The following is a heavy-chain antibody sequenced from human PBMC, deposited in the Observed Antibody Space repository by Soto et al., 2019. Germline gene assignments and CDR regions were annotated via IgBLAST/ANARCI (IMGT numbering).Heavy chain of an antibody. Sequence: QVQLVQSGAEVKKPGASVKVSCKASGYTFTTYGISWVRQAPGQGLEWMGWISTNNGDTNYLPKLQGRVTMTTDTSTTTAYMEVRNLRSDDTAVYYCARDVGLGYNLGYGYWGQGTLVTVSS. CDR3: ARDVGLGYNLGYGY. CDR1: GYTFTTYG. D-gene: IGHD5-18*01. V-gene: IGHV1-18*01. CDR2: ISTNNGDT. J-gene: IGHJ4*02.